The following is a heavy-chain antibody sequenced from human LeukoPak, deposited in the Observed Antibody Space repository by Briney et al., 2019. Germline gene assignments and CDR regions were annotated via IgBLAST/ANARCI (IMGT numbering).Heavy chain of an antibody. J-gene: IGHJ4*02. CDR1: GASTDRRVSTNSYY. CDR2: IYNIGSV. Sequence: SETLSLTCTVSGASTDRRVSTNSYYWSWIRQFPGKGLEWIGNIYNIGSVTYKPSLRSRVTMSIDMSKKQLSLRLTSVTAADTAVYFCATNSSGSALDYWGQGILVTVSS. D-gene: IGHD3-22*01. V-gene: IGHV4-61*05. CDR3: ATNSSGSALDY.